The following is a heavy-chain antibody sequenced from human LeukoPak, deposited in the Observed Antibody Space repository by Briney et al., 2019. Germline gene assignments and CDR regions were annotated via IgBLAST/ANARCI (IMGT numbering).Heavy chain of an antibody. Sequence: PGGSLRLSCAASGFTFDDYAMHWVRQAPGKGLEWVSGISWNSGSIGYADSVKGRFTISRDNAKNSLYLQMNSLRAEDTALYYCAKDGGYNWNDAAFDIWGQGTMVTVSS. CDR1: GFTFDDYA. D-gene: IGHD1-1*01. J-gene: IGHJ3*02. CDR3: AKDGGYNWNDAAFDI. V-gene: IGHV3-9*01. CDR2: ISWNSGSI.